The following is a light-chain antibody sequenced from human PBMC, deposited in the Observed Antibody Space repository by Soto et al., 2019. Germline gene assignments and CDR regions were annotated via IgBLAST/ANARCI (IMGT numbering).Light chain of an antibody. Sequence: DIQMTQSPSTLSASVGDRVTITCRASQSISSWLAWYQQKPGKAPKLLISDASNLESGVPSRFSGSGSGTDFTLTISSLQPEDFATYYCQQSYSTPMITFGQGTRLEIK. V-gene: IGKV1-5*01. CDR3: QQSYSTPMIT. J-gene: IGKJ5*01. CDR1: QSISSW. CDR2: DAS.